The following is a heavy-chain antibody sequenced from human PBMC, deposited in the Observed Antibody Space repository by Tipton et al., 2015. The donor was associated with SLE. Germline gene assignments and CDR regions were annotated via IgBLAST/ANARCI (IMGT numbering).Heavy chain of an antibody. CDR2: IYYSGST. D-gene: IGHD6-13*01. CDR3: ARELEGVGAQQLVN. V-gene: IGHV4-39*07. J-gene: IGHJ4*02. Sequence: TLSLTCTVSGGSISSGSYYWGWIRQPPGKGLEWIGTIYYSGSTYYNPSLKSRVTISVDTSKNLFSLKLSSVTAADTAVYYCARELEGVGAQQLVNWGQGTLVTVPS. CDR1: GGSISSGSYY.